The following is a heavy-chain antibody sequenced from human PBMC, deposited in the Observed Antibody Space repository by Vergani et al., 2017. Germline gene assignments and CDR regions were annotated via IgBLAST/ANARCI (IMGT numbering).Heavy chain of an antibody. V-gene: IGHV4-59*12. D-gene: IGHD3-10*01. Sequence: QVQLQESGPGLVKPSETLSLTCTVSGGSISSYYWSWIRQPPGKGLEWIGYIYYSGSTNYNPSLKSRVTISVDTSKNQFSLKLSSVTAADTAVYYCARGPGGYMDVWGKGTTVTVSS. J-gene: IGHJ6*03. CDR2: IYYSGST. CDR1: GGSISSYY. CDR3: ARGPGGYMDV.